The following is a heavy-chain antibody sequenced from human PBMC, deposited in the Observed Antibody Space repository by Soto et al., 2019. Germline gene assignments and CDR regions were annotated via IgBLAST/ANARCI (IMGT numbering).Heavy chain of an antibody. V-gene: IGHV3-48*02. D-gene: IGHD6-6*01. J-gene: IGHJ3*01. CDR1: GFTFNDYA. CDR3: ASVQDMSTKFAFDL. CDR2: ISRFSDSI. Sequence: EVHLVESGGGLVQPGGSLRLSCSASGFTFNDYAMTWVRQAPGKGPEWVSYISRFSDSIYYADSVRGRFTISRDNAKRSLYLQMNSLKDDDSAVYYCASVQDMSTKFAFDLWGQGTMVSVSS.